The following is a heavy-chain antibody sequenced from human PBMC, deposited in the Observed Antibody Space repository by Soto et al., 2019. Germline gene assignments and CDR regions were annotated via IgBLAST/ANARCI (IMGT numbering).Heavy chain of an antibody. J-gene: IGHJ6*02. D-gene: IGHD3-10*01. CDR2: INPNSGGT. CDR1: GYTFTGYY. V-gene: IGHV1-2*04. CDR3: GTEVGATENAAYYYYYGMDV. Sequence: ASVKGSCQASGYTFTGYYMRWGRQAPGQGLEWMGWINPNSGGTNYAQKFQGWVTMTRDTSISTAYMEPSRLRSDDTAVYYCGTEVGATENAAYYYYYGMDVWGQGTTVTVSS.